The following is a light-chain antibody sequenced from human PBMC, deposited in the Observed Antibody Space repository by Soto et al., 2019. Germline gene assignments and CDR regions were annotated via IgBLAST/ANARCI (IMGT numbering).Light chain of an antibody. J-gene: IGLJ1*01. Sequence: QSVLTQPASVSGSPGQSITISCTGTSSDVGGYNYVSWYQQHPGKAPKLMIYDVSNRPSGVSNRFSGSKSGKTASLTISGFQAEDEADYYCSSYTSSSTLEVFGTGTKVTVL. CDR3: SSYTSSSTLEV. CDR2: DVS. V-gene: IGLV2-14*01. CDR1: SSDVGGYNY.